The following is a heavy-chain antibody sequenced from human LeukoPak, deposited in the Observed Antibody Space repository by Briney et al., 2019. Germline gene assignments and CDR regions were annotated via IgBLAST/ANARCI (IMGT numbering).Heavy chain of an antibody. CDR1: GFTFSSYG. Sequence: GGSLRLSCAASGFTFSSYGMHWVRQAPGKGLEWVAFIRYDGSNKYYADSVKGRFTIYRDNAKNSLFLQMNSLRAEDTAVYYCARAPTVLVGYCSSASCQADYWGQGTLVTVSS. J-gene: IGHJ4*02. V-gene: IGHV3-30*02. CDR3: ARAPTVLVGYCSSASCQADY. CDR2: IRYDGSNK. D-gene: IGHD2-2*01.